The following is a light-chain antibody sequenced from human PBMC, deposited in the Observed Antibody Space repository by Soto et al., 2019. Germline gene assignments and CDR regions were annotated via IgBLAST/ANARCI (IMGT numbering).Light chain of an antibody. CDR3: LHLNSVSPDT. V-gene: IGKV1-9*01. Sequence: DIQLTQSPSILSASVGDRVTITCRASQGISSYLAWYQQKPGKAPKLLIFAASTLQNGVPSRFSGSGSGTEHTLTISRLQPEDYATYYCLHLNSVSPDTFGPGTKVDIK. CDR2: AAS. J-gene: IGKJ3*01. CDR1: QGISSY.